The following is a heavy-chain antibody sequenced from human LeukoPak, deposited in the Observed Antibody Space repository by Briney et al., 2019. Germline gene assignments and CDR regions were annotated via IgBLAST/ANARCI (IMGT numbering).Heavy chain of an antibody. Sequence: ASVKASCKASGYTFTTYALHWVRQAPGQRLEWMGWINAATGNTEYSQKFQDRVTITRETSASTAYMELSSLRSEDTAVYYCAREGAGVSYRPFDYWGQGTLVTVSS. D-gene: IGHD3-10*01. V-gene: IGHV1-3*01. CDR2: INAATGNT. J-gene: IGHJ4*02. CDR3: AREGAGVSYRPFDY. CDR1: GYTFTTYA.